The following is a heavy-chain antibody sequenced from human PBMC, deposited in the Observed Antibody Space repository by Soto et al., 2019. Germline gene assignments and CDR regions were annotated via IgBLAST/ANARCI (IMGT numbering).Heavy chain of an antibody. D-gene: IGHD6-13*01. V-gene: IGHV3-48*02. J-gene: IGHJ5*02. CDR2: ITGSSSTI. CDR3: ARDNGTAGSFDP. Sequence: PGGSLRLSCAASGFRFSSYSMNLVRQAPGKGLEWVSYITGSSSTIFYADSVKGRFTISRDNAKKSLYLQMKSLRDEDTAVYYCARDNGTAGSFDPWGQGILFTVSS. CDR1: GFRFSSYS.